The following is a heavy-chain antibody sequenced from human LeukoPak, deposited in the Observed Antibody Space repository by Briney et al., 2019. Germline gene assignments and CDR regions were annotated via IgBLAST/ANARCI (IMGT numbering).Heavy chain of an antibody. D-gene: IGHD5-12*01. CDR3: ARGRLPPYYFDY. Sequence: PGGSLRLSCAASGFTFSSYAMHWVRQAPGKGLEWVAVISYDGSNKYYADSVKGRFTISRDNSKNTLYLQMNSLRAEDTAVYYCARGRLPPYYFDYWGQGTLVTVSS. J-gene: IGHJ4*02. CDR2: ISYDGSNK. V-gene: IGHV3-30*04. CDR1: GFTFSSYA.